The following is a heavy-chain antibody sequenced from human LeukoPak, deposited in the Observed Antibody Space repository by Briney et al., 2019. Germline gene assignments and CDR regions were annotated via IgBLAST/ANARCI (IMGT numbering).Heavy chain of an antibody. J-gene: IGHJ4*02. V-gene: IGHV3-NL1*01. CDR3: AKEGGWNYDSSGYLDY. Sequence: PGGSLRLSCAASGFTFSSYGMHWVRQAPGKGLEWVAVISGSGGSTYYADSVKGRFTISRDNSKNTLYLQMNSLTSEDTAVYYCAKEGGWNYDSSGYLDYWGQGTLVTVSS. D-gene: IGHD3-22*01. CDR2: ISGSGGST. CDR1: GFTFSSYG.